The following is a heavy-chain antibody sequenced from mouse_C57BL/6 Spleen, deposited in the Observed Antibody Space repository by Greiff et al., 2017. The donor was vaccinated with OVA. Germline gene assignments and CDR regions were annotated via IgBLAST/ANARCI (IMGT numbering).Heavy chain of an antibody. J-gene: IGHJ2*01. D-gene: IGHD1-1*01. Sequence: EVKLMESGGDLVKPGGSLKLSCAASGFTFSSYGMSWVRQTPDKRLEWVATISSGGSYTYYPDSVKGRFTISRDNAKNTLYLQMSNLKSEDTAMYYCARHPITTVVAMDYFDYWGQGTTLTVSS. CDR1: GFTFSSYG. CDR3: ARHPITTVVAMDYFDY. CDR2: ISSGGSYT. V-gene: IGHV5-6*01.